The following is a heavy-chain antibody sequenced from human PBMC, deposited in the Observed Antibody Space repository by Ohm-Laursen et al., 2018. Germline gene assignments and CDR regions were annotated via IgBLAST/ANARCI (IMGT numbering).Heavy chain of an antibody. CDR1: GFSFSTYS. J-gene: IGHJ4*02. CDR3: AKHRSATWVHKRFDH. Sequence: SLRLSCAASGFSFSTYSMNWVRQAPGKGLEWVSSINDSGGDTYYADSVKGRFTISRDNSKNTLYLQMNSLRADDTAVYYCAKHRSATWVHKRFDHWGQGTPVTVSS. V-gene: IGHV3-23*01. D-gene: IGHD5-12*01. CDR2: INDSGGDT.